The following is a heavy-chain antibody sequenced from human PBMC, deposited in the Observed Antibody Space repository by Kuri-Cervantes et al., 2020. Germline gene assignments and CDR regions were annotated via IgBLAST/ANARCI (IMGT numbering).Heavy chain of an antibody. D-gene: IGHD2-2*01. CDR2: TYYRSKWYY. CDR1: GDSVSSDSVV. Sequence: LRLSCAISGDSVSSDSVVWAWLRQSPSRGLEWLGRTYYRSKWYYEYAVSVKSRIIINPDTAQNPFSLQLNSVTPEDTALYYCTRGAMSTAVSPAFDIWGQGTMVTVSS. V-gene: IGHV6-1*01. CDR3: TRGAMSTAVSPAFDI. J-gene: IGHJ3*02.